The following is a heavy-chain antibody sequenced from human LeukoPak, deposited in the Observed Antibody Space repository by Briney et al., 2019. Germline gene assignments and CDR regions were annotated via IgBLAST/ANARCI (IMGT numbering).Heavy chain of an antibody. CDR2: IHSSGSA. J-gene: IGHJ4*02. D-gene: IGHD6-19*01. Sequence: PSETLSLTCTVSGASITTYYWSWIRQPPGKGLEYIGQIHSSGSANYNPSLRSRVAMSLDASKNQFSLKLSSVTAADTAVYYCARALSRAAVAAPDYWGQGTLVTVSS. CDR3: ARALSRAAVAAPDY. CDR1: GASITTYY. V-gene: IGHV4-4*09.